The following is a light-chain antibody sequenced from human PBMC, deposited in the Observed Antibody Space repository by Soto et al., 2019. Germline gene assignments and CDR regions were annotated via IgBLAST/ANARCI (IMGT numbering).Light chain of an antibody. V-gene: IGKV3-20*01. Sequence: ELVLTQSPGTLSLSPGERATLSCRARQRLSTSYFGWFQQRPGQAPRLLIYDTFNRATGIPDRVSGSGSGTDFTLTISRLEPEDFAVYYCQQYSGPQYTSCHGTKVEI. J-gene: IGKJ2*01. CDR3: QQYSGPQYT. CDR2: DTF. CDR1: QRLSTSY.